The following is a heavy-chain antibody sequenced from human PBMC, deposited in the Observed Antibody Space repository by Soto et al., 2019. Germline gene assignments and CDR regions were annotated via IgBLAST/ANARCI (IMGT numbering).Heavy chain of an antibody. CDR2: LNWNGGST. Sequence: GGSLRLSCAASVFTFSPYWMSWVRQAPGKGLEWVSGLNWNGGSTGHADSVKGRFTISRDNAKNSLYLQMNSLTAEDTALYYCARETGGSSQYYFDYWGQGTLVTVSS. J-gene: IGHJ4*02. CDR1: VFTFSPYW. D-gene: IGHD1-26*01. V-gene: IGHV3-20*04. CDR3: ARETGGSSQYYFDY.